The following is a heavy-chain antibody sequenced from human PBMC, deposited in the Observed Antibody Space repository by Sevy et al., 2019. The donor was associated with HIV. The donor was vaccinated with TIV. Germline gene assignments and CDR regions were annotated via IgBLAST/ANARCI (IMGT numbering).Heavy chain of an antibody. CDR1: GFNFNIYS. Sequence: GGSLRLSCVASGFNFNIYSMSWVRQAPGKRLEWVSTLSFGCGRINHADSVQGRFTMSRDDSKKTVYLEMNSLRPEDTAVYYCAREGCTKPHDYWGQGTPVTVSS. CDR2: LSFGCGRI. V-gene: IGHV3-23*01. J-gene: IGHJ4*02. CDR3: AREGCTKPHDY. D-gene: IGHD2-8*01.